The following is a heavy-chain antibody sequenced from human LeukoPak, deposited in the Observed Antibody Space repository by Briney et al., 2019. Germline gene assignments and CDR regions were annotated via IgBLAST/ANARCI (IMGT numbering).Heavy chain of an antibody. Sequence: GASVKVSCKASGYTFTSYDINWVRQATGQGLEWMGWMNPNSGNTGYAQEFQGRVTITRNTSISTAYMELSSLRSEDTAVYYCARGSGSSWYDPNFDYWGQGTLVTVSS. CDR2: MNPNSGNT. J-gene: IGHJ4*02. V-gene: IGHV1-8*03. D-gene: IGHD6-13*01. CDR3: ARGSGSSWYDPNFDY. CDR1: GYTFTSYD.